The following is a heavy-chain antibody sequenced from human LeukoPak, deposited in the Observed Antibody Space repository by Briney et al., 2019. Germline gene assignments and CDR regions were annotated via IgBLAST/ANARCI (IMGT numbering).Heavy chain of an antibody. Sequence: SETLSLTCSVSGGSISSYYWSWIRQPAGKGLEWIGRINTSGSTNYNPSLKSRVTISVKTSKNQFSLKLSSVTAADTAVYYCARVTGYMIEDYFDYWGQGTLVTVSS. CDR3: ARVTGYMIEDYFDY. CDR1: GGSISSYY. D-gene: IGHD3-22*01. J-gene: IGHJ4*02. CDR2: INTSGST. V-gene: IGHV4-4*07.